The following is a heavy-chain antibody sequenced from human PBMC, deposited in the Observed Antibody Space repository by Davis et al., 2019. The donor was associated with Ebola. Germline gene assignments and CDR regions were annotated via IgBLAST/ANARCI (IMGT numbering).Heavy chain of an antibody. CDR3: AKDLFWWSASDV. D-gene: IGHD2-8*02. J-gene: IGHJ6*02. Sequence: GESLKISCAASGFSFSTYSMHWVRQAPGKGLEWVAVISYDGSNEYYADSVKGRFSISRDKSKNTLYLQMNSLRGEDTAVYYCAKDLFWWSASDVWGQGTTVTVS. CDR2: ISYDGSNE. V-gene: IGHV3-30*18. CDR1: GFSFSTYS.